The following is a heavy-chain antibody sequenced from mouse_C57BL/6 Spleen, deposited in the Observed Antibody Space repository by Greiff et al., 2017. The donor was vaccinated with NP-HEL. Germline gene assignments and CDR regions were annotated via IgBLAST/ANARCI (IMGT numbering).Heavy chain of an antibody. V-gene: IGHV14-3*01. Sequence: VQLQQSVAELVRPGASVKLSCTASGFTITNTYMHWVKQRPEQGLEWIGRIDPANGNTNYAPKFQGKATLTVDTSSNTAYLQLSSLTSEDTAVYYCARSGDYYGSYYWYFDVWGTGTTVTVSS. J-gene: IGHJ1*03. CDR3: ARSGDYYGSYYWYFDV. CDR2: IDPANGNT. CDR1: GFTITNTY. D-gene: IGHD1-1*01.